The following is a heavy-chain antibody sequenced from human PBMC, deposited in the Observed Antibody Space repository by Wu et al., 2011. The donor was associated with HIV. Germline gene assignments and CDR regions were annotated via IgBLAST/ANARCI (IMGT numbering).Heavy chain of an antibody. D-gene: IGHD3-22*01. CDR3: AREVAYYDSSGIYYYYGIGR. Sequence: QVQLVQSGAEVKKPGSSVKVSCKASGGTFSRYAISWVRQAPGQGLEWMGRIIAIFGTAKYAQKFQGRVTITADKSTSTAYMELSSLRSEDTAVYYCAREVAYYDSSGIYYYYGIGRLGPRDHGHRLL. V-gene: IGHV1-69*14. CDR2: IIAIFGTA. J-gene: IGHJ6*02. CDR1: GGTFSRYA.